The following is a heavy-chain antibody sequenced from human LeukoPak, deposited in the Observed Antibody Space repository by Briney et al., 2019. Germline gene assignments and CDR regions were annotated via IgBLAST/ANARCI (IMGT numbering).Heavy chain of an antibody. J-gene: IGHJ4*02. Sequence: GGSLRVSCAASGFTFTISAMSWVRQTPGKGLEWVSSITGNGANTYYVDSVKGRFTISRDNSKNTLYLQMNSVRAEDTAVYYCAKERLRVDTAMVRSYSFVNWGQGTLVTVSS. V-gene: IGHV3-23*01. CDR1: GFTFTISA. CDR3: AKERLRVDTAMVRSYSFVN. CDR2: ITGNGANT. D-gene: IGHD5-18*01.